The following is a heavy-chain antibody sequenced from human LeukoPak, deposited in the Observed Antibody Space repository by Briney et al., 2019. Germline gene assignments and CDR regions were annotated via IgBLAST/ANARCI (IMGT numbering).Heavy chain of an antibody. CDR2: ISSTSYDI. J-gene: IGHJ3*02. CDR1: GFPFSDFR. V-gene: IGHV3-21*01. D-gene: IGHD2-15*01. CDR3: TRDQPPQNVVAFHDAFDI. Sequence: PGGSLRLSCAASGFPFSDFRMNWVRQAPGKGLEWVSSISSTSYDIFYADSVKGRFTISRDNAKKLLFLQMNSLRAEDTAVYYCTRDQPPQNVVAFHDAFDIWGQGTLVSVSS.